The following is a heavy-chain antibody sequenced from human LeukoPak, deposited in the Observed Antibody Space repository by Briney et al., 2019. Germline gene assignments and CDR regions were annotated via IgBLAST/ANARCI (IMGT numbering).Heavy chain of an antibody. J-gene: IGHJ4*02. D-gene: IGHD3-10*01. CDR3: ARETRFHYGSGSYGPGVLDY. CDR2: IYYSGST. V-gene: IGHV4-39*07. CDR1: GGSISSSSYY. Sequence: TSETLSLTCTVSGGSISSSSYYWGWIRQPPGKGLEWIGYIYYSGSTYYNPSLKSRVTISVDTSKNQFSLKLSSVTAADTAVYYCARETRFHYGSGSYGPGVLDYWGQGTLVTVSS.